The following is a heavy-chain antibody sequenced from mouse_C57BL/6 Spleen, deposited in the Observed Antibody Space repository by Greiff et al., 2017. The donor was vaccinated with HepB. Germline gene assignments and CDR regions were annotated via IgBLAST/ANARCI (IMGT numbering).Heavy chain of an antibody. V-gene: IGHV1-81*01. CDR2: IYPRSGNT. Sequence: QVHVKQSGAELARPGASVKLSCKASGYTFTSYGISWVKQRTGQGLEWIGEIYPRSGNTYYNEKFKGKATLTADKSSSTAYMELRSLTSEDSAVYFCAREATTVVAEYYFDYWGQGTTLTVSS. D-gene: IGHD1-1*01. CDR3: AREATTVVAEYYFDY. CDR1: GYTFTSYG. J-gene: IGHJ2*01.